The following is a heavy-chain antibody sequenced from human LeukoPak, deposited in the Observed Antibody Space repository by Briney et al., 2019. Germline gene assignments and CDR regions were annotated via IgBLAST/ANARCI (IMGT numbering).Heavy chain of an antibody. V-gene: IGHV4-59*01. CDR1: GGSISSYY. J-gene: IGHJ4*02. Sequence: PSETLSLTCTVSGGSISSYYWSWIRQPPGKGLEWIGYIYYSGSTNYNPSLKSRVTISVDTSKNQFSLKLSSVTAADTAVYYCARAGQQLWVNFDYWGQGTLVTVSS. CDR3: ARAGQQLWVNFDY. D-gene: IGHD5-18*01. CDR2: IYYSGST.